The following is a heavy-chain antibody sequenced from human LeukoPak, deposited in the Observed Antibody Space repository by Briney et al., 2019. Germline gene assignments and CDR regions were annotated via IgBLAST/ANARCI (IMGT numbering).Heavy chain of an antibody. V-gene: IGHV4-61*01. D-gene: IGHD1-26*01. CDR1: GASVSSASY. CDR3: ARSRAFNSGAFDP. CDR2: IYNGVNT. Sequence: SETLSLACTVSGASVSSASYWTWIRQPPGKGVEWIAHIYNGVNTNYNPSLKSRVTISVDTSENQFSLRLNSVTAADTAVYYCARSRAFNSGAFDPWGQGSLVTVSS. J-gene: IGHJ5*02.